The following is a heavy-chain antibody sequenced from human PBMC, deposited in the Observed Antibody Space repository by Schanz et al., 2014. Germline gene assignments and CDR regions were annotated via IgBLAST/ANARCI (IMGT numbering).Heavy chain of an antibody. V-gene: IGHV3-15*01. CDR3: TTVDCSSPSCPP. D-gene: IGHD2-2*01. CDR1: EITFTNAW. J-gene: IGHJ5*02. CDR2: IRAKSDGGAT. Sequence: EVQVVESGGGLVKPGGSLRLSCVVSEITFTNAWMNWVRQAPGKGLEWLCRIRAKSDGGATDYAAPVKGRFTISRDDSKNTLFLQINSLKTEDTAVYYCTTVDCSSPSCPPWGQGTLVTVSS.